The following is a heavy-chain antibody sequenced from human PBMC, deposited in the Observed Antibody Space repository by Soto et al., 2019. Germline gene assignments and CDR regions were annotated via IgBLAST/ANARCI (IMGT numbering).Heavy chain of an antibody. J-gene: IGHJ4*02. D-gene: IGHD3-16*02. CDR1: GFTFSYYN. V-gene: IGHV3-30*18. CDR2: ISYDGGEK. Sequence: QVQLVESGGGVVQPGRSLRLSCAASGFTFSYYNMHWVRQAPGKGLEWVAVISYDGGEKYYADSVKGRFTISRDNSKNTLTLQMNSLRVDATAVYYCAKALGELSPESYDSWGQGTLITVSS. CDR3: AKALGELSPESYDS.